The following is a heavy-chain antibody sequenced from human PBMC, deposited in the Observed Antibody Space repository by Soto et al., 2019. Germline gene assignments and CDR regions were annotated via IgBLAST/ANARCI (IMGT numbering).Heavy chain of an antibody. Sequence: LSLTCTVSGGSISSGDYYWSWIRQPPGKGLEWIGYIYYSGSTYYNPSLKSRVTISVDTSKNQFSLKLSSVTAADTAVYYCARGVGATSYYYYYYGMDVWGQGTTVTVSS. CDR2: IYYSGST. CDR3: ARGVGATSYYYYYYGMDV. V-gene: IGHV4-30-4*01. J-gene: IGHJ6*02. CDR1: GGSISSGDYY. D-gene: IGHD1-26*01.